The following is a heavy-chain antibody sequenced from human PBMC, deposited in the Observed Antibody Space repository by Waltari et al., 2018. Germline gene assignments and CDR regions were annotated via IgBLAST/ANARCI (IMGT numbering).Heavy chain of an antibody. CDR2: INHSGST. D-gene: IGHD5-18*01. Sequence: QVQLQQWGAGLLKPSETLSLTCAVYGGSFSGYYWSWIRQPPGKGLEWIGEINHSGSTNDNPSLKSRVTISVDTSKNQFSLKLSSVTAADTAVYYCARGPLGYYTAMENWAQYFQHWGQGTLVTVSS. V-gene: IGHV4-34*01. CDR1: GGSFSGYY. J-gene: IGHJ1*01. CDR3: ARGPLGYYTAMENWAQYFQH.